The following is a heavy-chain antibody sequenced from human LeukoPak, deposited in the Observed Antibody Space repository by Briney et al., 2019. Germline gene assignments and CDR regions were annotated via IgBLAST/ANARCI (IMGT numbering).Heavy chain of an antibody. Sequence: SETLTLTCTVSGGSISSYYWSWIRQPAGKGLEWIGRIYTSGSTNYNPSLKSRVTMSVDTSKNQFSLKLSSVTAADTAVYYCARDISGGIWSGYSYYFDYWGQGTLVTVSS. CDR1: GGSISSYY. V-gene: IGHV4-4*07. D-gene: IGHD3-3*01. CDR2: IYTSGST. CDR3: ARDISGGIWSGYSYYFDY. J-gene: IGHJ4*02.